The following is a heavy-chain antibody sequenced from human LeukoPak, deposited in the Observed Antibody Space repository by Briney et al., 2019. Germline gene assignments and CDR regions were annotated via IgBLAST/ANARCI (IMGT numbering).Heavy chain of an antibody. CDR1: RFTFSSYW. Sequence: GGSLRLSCAASRFTFSSYWMHWVRQAPGKGLVWVSRINSDGSSTSYADSVKGRFTISRDNAKNTLYLQMNSLRAEDTAVYYCARDNSQVGATWGNFDYWGQGTLVTVSS. J-gene: IGHJ4*02. V-gene: IGHV3-74*01. D-gene: IGHD1-26*01. CDR3: ARDNSQVGATWGNFDY. CDR2: INSDGSST.